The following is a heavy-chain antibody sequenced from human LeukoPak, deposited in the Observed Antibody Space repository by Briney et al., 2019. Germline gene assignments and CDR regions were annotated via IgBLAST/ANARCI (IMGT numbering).Heavy chain of an antibody. CDR2: IIPIFGTT. CDR1: GYTFTGYY. J-gene: IGHJ4*02. Sequence: ASVKVSCKASGYTFTGYYMHWVRQAPGQGLEWMGGIIPIFGTTNYAQKFQGRVTITADESTSTAYMELSSLRSEDTAVYYCALGQHLDYWGQGTLVTVSS. V-gene: IGHV1-69*13. CDR3: ALGQHLDY. D-gene: IGHD6-13*01.